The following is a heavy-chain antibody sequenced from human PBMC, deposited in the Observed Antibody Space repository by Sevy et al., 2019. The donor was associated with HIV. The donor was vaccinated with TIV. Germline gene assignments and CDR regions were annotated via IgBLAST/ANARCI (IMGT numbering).Heavy chain of an antibody. CDR3: ARTTI. CDR2: INTDESIR. D-gene: IGHD3-10*01. J-gene: IGHJ4*02. V-gene: IGHV3-74*01. Sequence: GWSLRLSCAASGFTFSNSWMYWVRQAPGKGLVWVSRINTDESIRIYADSVKGRFTISRDNAKNTLYLEMNRLRVEDTAVYYCARTTIRGQGTLVTVSS. CDR1: GFTFSNSW.